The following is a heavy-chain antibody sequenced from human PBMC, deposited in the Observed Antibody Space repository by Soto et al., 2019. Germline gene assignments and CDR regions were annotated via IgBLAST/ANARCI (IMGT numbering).Heavy chain of an antibody. CDR1: GFNFNTFA. Sequence: EEQVSESGGALVQPGGSLRLSCAASGFNFNTFAMSWIRQAPGKGLEWVSHISSSGGSRDYADSVRGRFTISRDNSKNVLFLQMNSLRADDTATYYCAKDPPSPWTANGVGPWGKGTLVTVSS. V-gene: IGHV3-23*01. CDR2: ISSSGGSR. J-gene: IGHJ5*02. D-gene: IGHD1-1*01. CDR3: AKDPPSPWTANGVGP.